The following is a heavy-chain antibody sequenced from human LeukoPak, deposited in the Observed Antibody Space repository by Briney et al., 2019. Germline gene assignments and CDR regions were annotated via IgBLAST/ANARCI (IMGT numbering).Heavy chain of an antibody. V-gene: IGHV3-33*01. CDR3: ARVIRGDAFDI. Sequence: GGSLRLSCAASGFTFSSYGMHWVRQAPGKGLEWVAVIWYAGRNKFYADSLKGRFTNSRDNSKNTLSLQMNSLRAEDTAGYYCARVIRGDAFDIWGQGTLVTVSS. D-gene: IGHD2-21*01. J-gene: IGHJ3*02. CDR2: IWYAGRNK. CDR1: GFTFSSYG.